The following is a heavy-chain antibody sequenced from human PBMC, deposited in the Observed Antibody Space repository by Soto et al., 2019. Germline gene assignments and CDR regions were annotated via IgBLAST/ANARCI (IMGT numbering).Heavy chain of an antibody. CDR1: GFTFSSYA. D-gene: IGHD2-15*01. CDR3: AKRRGAGGHFDY. V-gene: IGHV3-23*01. J-gene: IGHJ4*02. CDR2: VSIGGST. Sequence: PGGSLRLSCPASGFTFSSYAMGCVRQGPGKGLEWVAVVSIGGSTHYADSVRGRFTISRDNSKNTLSLQMNSLTAEDTAVYFCAKRRGAGGHFDYWGQGALVTVSS.